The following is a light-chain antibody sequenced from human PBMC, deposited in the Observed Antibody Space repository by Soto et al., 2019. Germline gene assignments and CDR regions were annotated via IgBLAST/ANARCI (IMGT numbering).Light chain of an antibody. J-gene: IGLJ1*01. CDR3: QVWDSSSDHPV. CDR1: DMGTKS. CDR2: DDS. V-gene: IGLV3-21*02. Sequence: SYELTQPPSVSVAPGQTARITCEGNDMGTKSVSWFQQKAGQAPVLVVYDDSDRPSGIPERFSGSDSGNTATLTISRVEAGDEADYYCQVWDSSSDHPVFGTGTKVTVL.